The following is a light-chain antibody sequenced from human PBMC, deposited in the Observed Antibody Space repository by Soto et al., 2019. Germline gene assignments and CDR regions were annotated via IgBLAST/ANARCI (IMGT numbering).Light chain of an antibody. CDR3: AVWDDSLNGVV. V-gene: IGLV1-36*01. J-gene: IGLJ2*01. CDR2: YDD. CDR1: SSNVGNNA. Sequence: QSVLTQPPSVSEAPRQRVTISCSGSSSNVGNNAVNWYQQLPGKAPKLLIYYDDLLPSGGSDRFSGSKSGTSASLAISGLQSEDEADYYCAVWDDSLNGVVFGGGTKVTVL.